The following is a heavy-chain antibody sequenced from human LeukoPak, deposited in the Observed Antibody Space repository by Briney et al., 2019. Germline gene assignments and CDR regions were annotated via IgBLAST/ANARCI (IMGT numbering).Heavy chain of an antibody. D-gene: IGHD4-11*01. J-gene: IGHJ4*02. CDR2: IWSDGTEK. CDR1: GFTYSHFG. Sequence: PEGSLRLSCAASGFTYSHFGMHWVRQAPGKGLEWVAVIWSDGTEKYYGDAVKGRFTISRDNSRTTLYLQMNNLRDGYAAVYYCAKDAQRGFDYSNSLEYWGQGALVIVSS. V-gene: IGHV3-33*06. CDR3: AKDAQRGFDYSNSLEY.